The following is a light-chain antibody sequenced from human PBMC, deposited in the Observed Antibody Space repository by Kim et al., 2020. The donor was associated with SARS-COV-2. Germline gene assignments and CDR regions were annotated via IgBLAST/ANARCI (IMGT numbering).Light chain of an antibody. CDR3: QESYRFPYT. V-gene: IGKV1-39*01. CDR1: QNIASH. CDR2: AAS. Sequence: DIQMAQSPPSLSASVGDRVTITCRARQNIASHLNWYQQKPGKAPRLLIYAASSLYSGVPSRFSGSGSGTDFTLAISSVQPEDIAIYYCQESYRFPYTFGQGTKLEIK. J-gene: IGKJ2*01.